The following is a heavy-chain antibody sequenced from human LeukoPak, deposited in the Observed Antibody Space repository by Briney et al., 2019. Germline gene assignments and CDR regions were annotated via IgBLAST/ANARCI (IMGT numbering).Heavy chain of an antibody. CDR3: AKDLRRDGYNDAFDI. Sequence: GGSLRLSCAASGFTFSSYGMHWVRQAPGKGLEWVAVISYDGSNKYYADSVKGRFTISRDNSKNTLYLQMNSLRAEDTAVYYCAKDLRRDGYNDAFDIWGQGTMVTVSS. V-gene: IGHV3-30*18. CDR1: GFTFSSYG. J-gene: IGHJ3*02. CDR2: ISYDGSNK. D-gene: IGHD5-24*01.